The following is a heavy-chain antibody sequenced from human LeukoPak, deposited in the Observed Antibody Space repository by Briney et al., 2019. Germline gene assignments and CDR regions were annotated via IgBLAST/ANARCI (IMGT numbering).Heavy chain of an antibody. CDR3: ARTCCSSTSCYYYYYMDV. D-gene: IGHD2-2*01. V-gene: IGHV3-20*04. CDR2: INWNGGST. Sequence: GGSLRLSCAASGFTFDDYGMSWVRQAPGKGLEWVSGINWNGGSTGYADSVKGRFTISRDNAKNSLYLQMNSLRAEDTALYYCARTCCSSTSCYYYYYMDVWGKGTTVTVSS. J-gene: IGHJ6*03. CDR1: GFTFDDYG.